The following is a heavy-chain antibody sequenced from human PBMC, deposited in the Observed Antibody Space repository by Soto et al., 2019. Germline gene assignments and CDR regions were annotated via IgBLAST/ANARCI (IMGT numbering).Heavy chain of an antibody. D-gene: IGHD2-8*01. CDR2: ISSSSTYI. Sequence: GGSLXLSCAASGFTFSTYSMNWVRQAPGKGLEWVSSISSSSTYIYYADSVKGRFTISRDNAKNSLYLQMHSLRAEDTAVYYCARSLVCTNGVCHSNWFDPWGQGTLVTVSS. V-gene: IGHV3-21*01. CDR1: GFTFSTYS. CDR3: ARSLVCTNGVCHSNWFDP. J-gene: IGHJ5*02.